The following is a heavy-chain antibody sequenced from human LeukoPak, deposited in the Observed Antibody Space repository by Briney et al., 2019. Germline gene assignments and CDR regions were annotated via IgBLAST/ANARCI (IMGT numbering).Heavy chain of an antibody. CDR3: AKDSVRGALVIDY. CDR1: GSTFSSYA. CDR2: ISGSGGST. D-gene: IGHD3-10*01. V-gene: IGHV3-23*01. J-gene: IGHJ4*02. Sequence: GGSLRLSCAASGSTFSSYAMSWVRQAPGKGLEWVSAISGSGGSTYYADSVKDRFTISRDNSKNTLYLQMNSLRAEDTAVYYCAKDSVRGALVIDYWGQGTLVTVSS.